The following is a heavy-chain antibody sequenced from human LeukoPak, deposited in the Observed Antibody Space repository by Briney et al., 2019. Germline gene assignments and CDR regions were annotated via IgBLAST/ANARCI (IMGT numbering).Heavy chain of an antibody. Sequence: GGSLRLSCTASGYSFSTYSMTWVRQGPGKGLEWVSSIYNSGSKTFYADSVKGRFTISRDNSKNTLYLQMNSLTAEDTAIYYCSKDVVPDSGWDLDYWGQGTLVTVSS. CDR2: IYNSGSKT. CDR1: GYSFSTYS. V-gene: IGHV3-23*05. D-gene: IGHD6-19*01. CDR3: SKDVVPDSGWDLDY. J-gene: IGHJ4*02.